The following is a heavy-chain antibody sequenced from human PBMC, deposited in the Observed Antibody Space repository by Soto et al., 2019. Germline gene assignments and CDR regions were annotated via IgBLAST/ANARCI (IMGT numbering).Heavy chain of an antibody. CDR3: AKAGRYYDILTGYPRAYYYGMDV. CDR1: GFTFSSYA. D-gene: IGHD3-9*01. J-gene: IGHJ6*02. CDR2: ISGSGGST. Sequence: GESLKISCAASGFTFSSYAMSWVRQAPGKGLEWVSAISGSGGSTYYADSVKGRFTISRDNSKNTLYLQMNSLRAEDTAVYYCAKAGRYYDILTGYPRAYYYGMDVWGQGTTVTVSS. V-gene: IGHV3-23*01.